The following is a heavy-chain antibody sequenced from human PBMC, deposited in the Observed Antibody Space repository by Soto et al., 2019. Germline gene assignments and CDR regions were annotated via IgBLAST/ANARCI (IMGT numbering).Heavy chain of an antibody. D-gene: IGHD3-22*01. V-gene: IGHV3-23*01. CDR3: AKEEYYYDSSGYLPGFDY. CDR2: ISGSGGST. J-gene: IGHJ4*02. CDR1: GFTFSSYA. Sequence: PGGSLRLSCAASGFTFSSYAMRWVRQAPGKGLEWVSAISGSGGSTYYADSVKGRFTISRDNSKNTLYLQMNSLRAEDTAVYYCAKEEYYYDSSGYLPGFDYWGQGTLVTVSS.